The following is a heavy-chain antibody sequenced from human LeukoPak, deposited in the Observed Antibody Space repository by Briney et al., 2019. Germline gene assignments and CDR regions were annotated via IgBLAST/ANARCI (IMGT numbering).Heavy chain of an antibody. CDR3: AREGYYGSGSYYPPGVGFGY. CDR2: IYYSGST. Sequence: SQTLSLTCTVSGGSISSGDYYWSWIRQPPGKGLEWIGYIYYSGSTYYNPSLKSRVTISVDTSKNQFSLKLSSVTAADTAVYYCAREGYYGSGSYYPPGVGFGYWGQGTLVTVSS. V-gene: IGHV4-30-4*08. J-gene: IGHJ4*02. D-gene: IGHD3-10*01. CDR1: GGSISSGDYY.